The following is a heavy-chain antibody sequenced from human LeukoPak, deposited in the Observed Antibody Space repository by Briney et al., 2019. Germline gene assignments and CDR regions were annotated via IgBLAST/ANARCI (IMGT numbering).Heavy chain of an antibody. Sequence: RGSSVKVSCKASGGTFSSYAISWVRQAPGQGLEWMGGIIPIFGTANYAQKFQGRVTITADKSTSTAYMELSSLRSEDTAVYYCARGVVAATFYYYMDVWGKGTTVTVSS. J-gene: IGHJ6*03. CDR1: GGTFSSYA. V-gene: IGHV1-69*06. CDR3: ARGVVAATFYYYMDV. D-gene: IGHD2-15*01. CDR2: IIPIFGTA.